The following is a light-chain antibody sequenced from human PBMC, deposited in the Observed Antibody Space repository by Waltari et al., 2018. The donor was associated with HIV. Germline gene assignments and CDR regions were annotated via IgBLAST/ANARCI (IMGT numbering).Light chain of an antibody. CDR1: SSNIGAGYH. J-gene: IGLJ1*01. CDR2: GYS. V-gene: IGLV1-40*01. Sequence: QSVLTQPPSVSGAPGQRVTISCTGSSSNIGAGYHVPWYQHLTGTAPKPLSHGYSKRPAVIPGRCSASKSGTSASLAITGLQAEDEADYYCQSYDRRLSGYVCGTGTKVTVL. CDR3: QSYDRRLSGYV.